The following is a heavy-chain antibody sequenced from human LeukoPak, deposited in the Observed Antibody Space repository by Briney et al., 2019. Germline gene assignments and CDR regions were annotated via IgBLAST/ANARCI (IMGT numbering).Heavy chain of an antibody. CDR3: ARGIESSTSWIDP. J-gene: IGHJ5*02. Sequence: SDTLSLTCTVSGASISSYYWSWIRQPPGKGLEWIGYIYYSGSTNYNPSLKSRVTISVDTSKNQFSLKLSSVTAADTAVYYCARGIESSTSWIDPWGQGTLVTVSS. CDR2: IYYSGST. D-gene: IGHD2-2*01. V-gene: IGHV4-59*07. CDR1: GASISSYY.